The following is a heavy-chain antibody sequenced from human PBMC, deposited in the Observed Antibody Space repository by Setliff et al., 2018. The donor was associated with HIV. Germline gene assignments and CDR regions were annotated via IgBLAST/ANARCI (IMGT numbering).Heavy chain of an antibody. V-gene: IGHV7-4-1*02. CDR2: INTNSGMP. D-gene: IGHD4-17*01. Sequence: GASVKVSCKASGYSFMNYAMNWVRQAPGQGLEWMGWINTNSGMPTYAQAFKGRFVISVDTSVTTAYLEISSLKTEDTAIYYCARALYGGYGGDVNWLDPWGQGPLVTVSS. J-gene: IGHJ5*02. CDR3: ARALYGGYGGDVNWLDP. CDR1: GYSFMNYA.